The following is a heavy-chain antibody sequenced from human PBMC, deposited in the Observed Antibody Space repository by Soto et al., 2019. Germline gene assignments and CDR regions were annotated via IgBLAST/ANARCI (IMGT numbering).Heavy chain of an antibody. CDR2: IYYSGST. V-gene: IGHV4-61*01. D-gene: IGHD6-6*01. CDR3: YSSSSHFDY. Sequence: SETLSLTCTVSGGSVSSGSYYWSWIRQPPGKGLEWIGYIYYSGSTNYNPSLKSRVTISVDTSKNQFSLKLSSVTAADTAVYYCYSSSSHFDYWGQGTLVTV. CDR1: GGSVSSGSYY. J-gene: IGHJ4*02.